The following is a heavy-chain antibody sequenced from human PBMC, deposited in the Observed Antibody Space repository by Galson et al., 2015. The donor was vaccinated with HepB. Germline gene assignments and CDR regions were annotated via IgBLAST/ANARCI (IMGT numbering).Heavy chain of an antibody. CDR3: AKYNRNYIFDY. D-gene: IGHD1-7*01. J-gene: IGHJ4*02. Sequence: SLRLSCAVSGFTVSSNYLSWVRQAPGKGLEWVSFIYISGTTYYADSVKGRFTISRDSSKNTLYLQMNSLRVEDTAIYYCAKYNRNYIFDYWGQGTLVTVSS. CDR2: IYISGTT. CDR1: GFTVSSNY. V-gene: IGHV3-53*01.